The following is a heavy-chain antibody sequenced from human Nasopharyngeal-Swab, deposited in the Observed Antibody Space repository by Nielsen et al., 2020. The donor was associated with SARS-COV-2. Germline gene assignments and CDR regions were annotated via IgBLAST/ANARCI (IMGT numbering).Heavy chain of an antibody. Sequence: GESLKISCAASGFTFSSYGMHWVRQAPGKGLEWVAVIWYDGSNNYYADSVKGRFTISRDNSKNTLYLQMHSLRAEDTAVYYCARDPNSNYFDYWGQGTLVTVSS. V-gene: IGHV3-33*01. J-gene: IGHJ4*02. CDR1: GFTFSSYG. CDR3: ARDPNSNYFDY. CDR2: IWYDGSNN. D-gene: IGHD2-8*01.